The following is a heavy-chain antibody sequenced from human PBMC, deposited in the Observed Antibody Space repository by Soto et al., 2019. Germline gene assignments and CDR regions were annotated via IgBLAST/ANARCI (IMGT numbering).Heavy chain of an antibody. Sequence: QVQLVQSGAEVKKPGSSVKVSCKASGGSFGTYAVSWVRQAPGQGLEWMGAIIPNFGSTNYAQKFQGRLTITADESTSTAYMELSRLKPEDTAVYYCAREDSSPFYYGVDVWGQGTTVTVSS. CDR1: GGSFGTYA. CDR2: IIPNFGST. J-gene: IGHJ6*02. D-gene: IGHD2-2*01. CDR3: AREDSSPFYYGVDV. V-gene: IGHV1-69*01.